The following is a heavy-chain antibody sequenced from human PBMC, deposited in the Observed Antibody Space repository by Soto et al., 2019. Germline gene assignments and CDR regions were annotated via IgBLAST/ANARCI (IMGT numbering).Heavy chain of an antibody. J-gene: IGHJ5*02. D-gene: IGHD3-3*01. CDR2: ISAYNGNT. V-gene: IGHV1-18*01. CDR1: GYAFTSYG. Sequence: ASVKVSCKASGYAFTSYGISWVRQAPGQGLEWMGWISAYNGNTNYAQKLQGRVTMTTDTSTSTAYMELRSLRSDDTAVYYCARAETYYDFWSGYPWGQGTLVTVSS. CDR3: ARAETYYDFWSGYP.